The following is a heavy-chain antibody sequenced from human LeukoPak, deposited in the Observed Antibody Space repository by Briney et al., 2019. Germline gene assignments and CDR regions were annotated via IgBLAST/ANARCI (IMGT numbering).Heavy chain of an antibody. J-gene: IGHJ3*02. Sequence: PSETLSLTCAVYGGSFSGYYWSWIRQPPGKGLEWIGEINRSGSTNYNPSLKSRVTISVDTSTKQFSLRLTSVTAADTAVYYCARRGQRERDHAFDIWGQGTMVTVSS. CDR1: GGSFSGYY. CDR2: INRSGST. CDR3: ARRGQRERDHAFDI. D-gene: IGHD1-26*01. V-gene: IGHV4-34*01.